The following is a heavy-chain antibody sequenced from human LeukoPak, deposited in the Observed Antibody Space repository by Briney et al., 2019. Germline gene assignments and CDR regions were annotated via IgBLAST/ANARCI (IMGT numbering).Heavy chain of an antibody. J-gene: IGHJ4*02. Sequence: SETLSLTCTVSGGPISSGNHYWNWIRQPAGKGLEWIGRVHSSGSTNHNPSLKSRVTISRDTSKNQFSVIVSSVSAADTAIYFCARSKGDYGSGSLGYWGQGILVTVSS. D-gene: IGHD3-10*01. CDR2: VHSSGST. CDR1: GGPISSGNHY. V-gene: IGHV4-61*02. CDR3: ARSKGDYGSGSLGY.